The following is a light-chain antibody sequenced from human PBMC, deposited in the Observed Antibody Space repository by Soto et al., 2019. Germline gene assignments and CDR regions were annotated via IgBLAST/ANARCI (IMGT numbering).Light chain of an antibody. CDR1: QSLVYSDGNTY. CDR3: MQCTHWPPTYT. V-gene: IGKV2-30*01. Sequence: DVVMTQSPLSLPVTLGQPASISCRSSQSLVYSDGNTYLNWFQQRPGQSRRRLIYKVCNRDAGVPDRFRGSGSGTDFTLKISRVEAEDVVVYYCMQCTHWPPTYTFGQGTKLEIK. CDR2: KVC. J-gene: IGKJ2*01.